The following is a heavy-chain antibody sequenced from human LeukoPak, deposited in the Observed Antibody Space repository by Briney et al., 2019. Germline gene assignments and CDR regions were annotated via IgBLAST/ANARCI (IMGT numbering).Heavy chain of an antibody. J-gene: IGHJ5*01. V-gene: IGHV4-59*08. D-gene: IGHD2-15*01. CDR2: IHYSGST. Sequence: PSETLSLTCTVSGGSMSSYYWSWIRQPPGKGLEWIGYIHYSGSTYYNPSLKSRVTISVDTSKNQFSLKLSSVTAADTALYYCARQGNSYCSGGSCYDPNWFDSWGQGTLVTVSS. CDR3: ARQGNSYCSGGSCYDPNWFDS. CDR1: GGSMSSYY.